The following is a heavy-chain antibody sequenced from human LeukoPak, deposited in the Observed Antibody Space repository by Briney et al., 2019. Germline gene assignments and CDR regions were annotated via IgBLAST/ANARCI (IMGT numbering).Heavy chain of an antibody. V-gene: IGHV3-30*04. D-gene: IGHD6-13*01. CDR1: GFTFSSYA. J-gene: IGHJ6*03. CDR3: AKTPDPAGFIARHPGWRDYYYYMDV. CDR2: ISYDGSNK. Sequence: GGSLRLSCAASGFTFSSYAMHWVRQAPGKGLEWVAVISYDGSNKYYGDSVKGRFTISRDRSKNTLYLQMNSLRAEDTAVYYCAKTPDPAGFIARHPGWRDYYYYMDVWGKGTTVTVSS.